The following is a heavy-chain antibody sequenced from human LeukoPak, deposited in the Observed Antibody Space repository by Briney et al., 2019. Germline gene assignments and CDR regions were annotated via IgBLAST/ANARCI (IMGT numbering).Heavy chain of an antibody. CDR3: AIIGSDIADWFDP. D-gene: IGHD5-12*01. Sequence: GESLKISCKGSGYGFTSYWIGWVRQVPGKGLEWMGIIYPGDSDTRYSPSFQGQVTISADKSISTAYLQWSSLKASDTAMYYCAIIGSDIADWFDPWGQGTLVTVSS. V-gene: IGHV5-51*01. CDR2: IYPGDSDT. CDR1: GYGFTSYW. J-gene: IGHJ5*02.